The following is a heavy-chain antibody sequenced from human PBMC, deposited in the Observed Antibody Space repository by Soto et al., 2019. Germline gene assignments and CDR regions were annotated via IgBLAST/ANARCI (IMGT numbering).Heavy chain of an antibody. V-gene: IGHV1-69*13. CDR2: IIPIFGTA. CDR1: GGTFSSYA. D-gene: IGHD2-15*01. CDR3: ARGYCSGGSCYSRYYYYGMDV. J-gene: IGHJ6*02. Sequence: SVKVSCKASGGTFSSYAISWVRQAPGQGLEWMGGIIPIFGTANYAQKFQGRVTITADESTSTAYMELSSLRSEDTAVYYCARGYCSGGSCYSRYYYYGMDVWGQGTTVTVSS.